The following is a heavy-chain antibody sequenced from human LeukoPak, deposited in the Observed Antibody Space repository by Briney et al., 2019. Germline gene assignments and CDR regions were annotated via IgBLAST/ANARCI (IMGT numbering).Heavy chain of an antibody. CDR1: GSTFSIAW. V-gene: IGHV3-15*01. CDR2: IKSKIDGGTT. J-gene: IGHJ4*02. CDR3: TTGYGSTWYG. Sequence: PGGSLSLSCAASGSTFSIAWMNWVRQTPGKGLEWVGHIKSKIDGGTTDYAEPVKSRFTISRDDSKNTVYLQMNSLKTEDTAVYYCTTGYGSTWYGWGQGTLVTVSS. D-gene: IGHD6-13*01.